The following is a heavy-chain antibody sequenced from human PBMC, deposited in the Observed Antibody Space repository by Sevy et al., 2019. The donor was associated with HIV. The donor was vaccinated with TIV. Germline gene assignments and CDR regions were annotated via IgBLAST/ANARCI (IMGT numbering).Heavy chain of an antibody. CDR2: ISYDGSNK. CDR1: GFTFSTYA. D-gene: IGHD3-10*01. CDR3: ARARSSIAFDF. V-gene: IGHV3-30-3*01. Sequence: GGSLRLSCAASGFTFSTYAMHWVRQAPGKGLEWVAVISYDGSNKYYAYSVKGRFTISRDNSKNTLYLQMNSLRAEDTAVYYCARARSSIAFDFWGQGTMVTVSS. J-gene: IGHJ3*01.